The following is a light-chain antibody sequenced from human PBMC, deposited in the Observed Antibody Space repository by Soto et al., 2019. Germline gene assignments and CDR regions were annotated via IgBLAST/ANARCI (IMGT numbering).Light chain of an antibody. V-gene: IGKV1-39*01. CDR1: QNINSY. CDR2: AAS. Sequence: DIQITHSPSSLSASVVYIFTITCRARQNINSYLNWYQQKPGKAPKLLIYAASSLQSGVPSRFSGSGSGTDFTLTVSSLQPEDFATYYCHQSYDIPTFGQGTRLEIK. J-gene: IGKJ5*01. CDR3: HQSYDIPT.